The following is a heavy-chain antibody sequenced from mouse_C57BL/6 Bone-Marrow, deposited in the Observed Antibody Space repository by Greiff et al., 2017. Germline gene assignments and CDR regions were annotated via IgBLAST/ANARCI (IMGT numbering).Heavy chain of an antibody. J-gene: IGHJ4*01. CDR3: TSTTVVKGYAMDY. CDR1: GFNIKDDY. CDR2: IDPENGDT. V-gene: IGHV14-4*01. Sequence: EVQLQQSGAELVRPGASVKLSCTASGFNIKDDYMHWVKQRPEQGLEWIGWIDPENGDTESASKFQGKATITADTSSNTAYLQLSSLTSEDTAVYYCTSTTVVKGYAMDYWGPGTSVTVSS. D-gene: IGHD1-1*01.